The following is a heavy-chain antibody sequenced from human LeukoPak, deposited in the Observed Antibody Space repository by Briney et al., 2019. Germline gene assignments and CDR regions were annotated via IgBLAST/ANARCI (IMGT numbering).Heavy chain of an antibody. Sequence: GGSLRLSCAASGFTFSSYGIHWVRQAPGKGLEWVAVISYDGSNKYFADSVKGRFTISRDSPKNTLFLQMNSLRTEDTALYYCARDSPDHYFDYWGQGTLVTVSS. V-gene: IGHV3-30*03. CDR1: GFTFSSYG. J-gene: IGHJ4*02. D-gene: IGHD3-10*01. CDR2: ISYDGSNK. CDR3: ARDSPDHYFDY.